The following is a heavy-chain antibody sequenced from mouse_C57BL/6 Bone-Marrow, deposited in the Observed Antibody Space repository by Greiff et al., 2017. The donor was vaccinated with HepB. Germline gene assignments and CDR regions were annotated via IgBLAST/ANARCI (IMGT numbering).Heavy chain of an antibody. CDR3: ARTITTVVEDYAMDY. Sequence: VQRVESGPGLVAPSQSLSITCTVSGFSLTSYAISWVRQPPGKGLEWLGVIWTGGGTNYNSALKSRLSISKDNSKSQVFLKMNSLQTDDTARYYCARTITTVVEDYAMDYWGQGTSVTVSS. CDR2: IWTGGGT. D-gene: IGHD1-1*01. V-gene: IGHV2-9-1*01. CDR1: GFSLTSYA. J-gene: IGHJ4*01.